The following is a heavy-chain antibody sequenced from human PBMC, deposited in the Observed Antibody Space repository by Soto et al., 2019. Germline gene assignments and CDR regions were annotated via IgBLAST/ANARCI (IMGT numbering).Heavy chain of an antibody. CDR2: TYYRSKWYN. D-gene: IGHD3-22*01. V-gene: IGHV6-1*01. CDR3: ARDSSGFHWYFDL. Sequence: QAQLQQSGPGLVKPSQTLSLTCAISGDSVSSKTATSSWIRQSPSRGLEWLGRTYYRSKWYNDYAVSVKGRIVIDSDTSKNQFSLQLNSVTPEDTAVYYCARDSSGFHWYFDLWGRGTLVTVSS. J-gene: IGHJ2*01. CDR1: GDSVSSKTAT.